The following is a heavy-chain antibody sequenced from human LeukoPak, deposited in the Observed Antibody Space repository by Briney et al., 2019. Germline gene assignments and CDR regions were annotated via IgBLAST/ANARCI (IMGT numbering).Heavy chain of an antibody. CDR1: EFTVSSNY. V-gene: IGHV3-23*01. Sequence: PGGSLRLSCAASEFTVSSNYMSWVRQAPGKGLEWVSGISDGGGSIHYADSVRGRFTISRDNSKNTLYLQMNSLRAEDTAVYYCAKAGCGDGSCYYAEYFQHWGQGTLVTVSS. CDR3: AKAGCGDGSCYYAEYFQH. D-gene: IGHD2-15*01. CDR2: ISDGGGSI. J-gene: IGHJ1*01.